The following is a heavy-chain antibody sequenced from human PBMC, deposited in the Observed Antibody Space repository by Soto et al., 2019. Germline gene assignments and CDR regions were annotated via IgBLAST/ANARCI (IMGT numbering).Heavy chain of an antibody. CDR2: VYYSGST. V-gene: IGHV4-39*01. Sequence: SETLSLTCTVSGGSVSSSSYYWGWVRQPPGKGLEWIGSVYYSGSTNYNPSLESRVTISVDKPKNQFSLKLISLTAADTAVYYCARLTFYGSGSYYPHYFDYWGQGTLVTVSS. D-gene: IGHD3-10*01. J-gene: IGHJ4*02. CDR1: GGSVSSSSYY. CDR3: ARLTFYGSGSYYPHYFDY.